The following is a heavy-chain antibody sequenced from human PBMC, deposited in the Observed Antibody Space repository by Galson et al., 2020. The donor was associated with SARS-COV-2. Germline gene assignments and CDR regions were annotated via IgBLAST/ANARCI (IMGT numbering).Heavy chain of an antibody. CDR3: ARAAAGTKIPNFEN. D-gene: IGHD6-25*01. Sequence: QAGGSLRLSCAASAFHFTTYGMHWVRQAPGKGLEWVGLIWTEGGKKFFAESAKGRFTISRDNSRNTLYLQMNSLRAEDTAVYFCARAAAGTKIPNFENWGQGILVTVSS. CDR1: AFHFTTYG. V-gene: IGHV3-33*01. CDR2: IWTEGGKK. J-gene: IGHJ4*02.